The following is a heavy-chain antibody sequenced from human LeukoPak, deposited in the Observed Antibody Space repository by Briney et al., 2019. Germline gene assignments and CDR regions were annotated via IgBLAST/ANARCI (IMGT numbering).Heavy chain of an antibody. CDR1: GGTSSGYT. CDR2: IIPILGIA. J-gene: IGHJ4*02. CDR3: AREYSSSSWEC. D-gene: IGHD6-6*01. V-gene: IGHV1-69*04. Sequence: SVKVSCKASGGTSSGYTISWVRQAPGQGLEWMGRIIPILGIANYAQKFQGRVTITADKSTSTAYMELSSLRSEDTAVYYCAREYSSSSWECWGQGTLVTVSS.